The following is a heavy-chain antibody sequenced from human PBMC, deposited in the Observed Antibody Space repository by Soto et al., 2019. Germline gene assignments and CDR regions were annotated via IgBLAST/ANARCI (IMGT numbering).Heavy chain of an antibody. CDR3: VAGAVISGWDVVDY. CDR2: IKSKTDGGTT. J-gene: IGHJ4*02. V-gene: IGHV3-15*07. CDR1: HFTFSNAW. D-gene: IGHD6-19*01. Sequence: EVQLVESGGGLVKPGGSLRLSCAASHFTFSNAWMHWVRQAPGKGLEWVGRIKSKTDGGTTDFAAPVKGRFTISRDDSKNTLYLQMSSLKTEDTAMYYCVAGAVISGWDVVDYWGQGTLVTVSS.